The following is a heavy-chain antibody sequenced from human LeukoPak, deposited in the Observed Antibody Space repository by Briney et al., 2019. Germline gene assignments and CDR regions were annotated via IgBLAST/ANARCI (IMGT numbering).Heavy chain of an antibody. J-gene: IGHJ4*02. CDR1: GGTFSSYA. Sequence: SVKVSCEASGGTFSSYAISWVRQAPGQGLEWMGGIIPIFGTANYAQKFQGRVTITADESTSTAYMELSSLRSEDTAVYYCARVSLPDYGGNRFDYWGQGTLVTVSS. CDR2: IIPIFGTA. CDR3: ARVSLPDYGGNRFDY. D-gene: IGHD4-23*01. V-gene: IGHV1-69*13.